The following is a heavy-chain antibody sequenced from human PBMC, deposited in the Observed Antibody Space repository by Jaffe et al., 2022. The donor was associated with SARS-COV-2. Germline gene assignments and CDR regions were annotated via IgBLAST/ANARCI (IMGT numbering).Heavy chain of an antibody. J-gene: IGHJ6*02. CDR1: GFTFSDYY. CDR3: ARDGDWNYYYGMDV. CDR2: ISSSSSYT. V-gene: IGHV3-11*06. Sequence: QVQLVESGGGLVKPGGSLRLSCAASGFTFSDYYMSWIRQAPGKGLEWVSYISSSSSYTNYADSVKGRFTISRDNAKNSLYLQMNSLRAEDTAVYYCARDGDWNYYYGMDVWGQGTTVTVSS. D-gene: IGHD2-21*02.